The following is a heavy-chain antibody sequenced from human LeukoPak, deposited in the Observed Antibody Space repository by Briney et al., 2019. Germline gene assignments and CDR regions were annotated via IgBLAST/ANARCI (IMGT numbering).Heavy chain of an antibody. J-gene: IGHJ3*02. CDR2: IYYSGST. V-gene: IGHV4-59*01. Sequence: SETLSLTCTVSGGSISSYYWSWIRQPPGKGLEWIGYIYYSGSTNYNPSLKSRVTISVDTSKNQFSLKLSSVTAADTAVYYCASFIVGAAEVPDAFDIWGQGTMVTVSS. D-gene: IGHD1-26*01. CDR3: ASFIVGAAEVPDAFDI. CDR1: GGSISSYY.